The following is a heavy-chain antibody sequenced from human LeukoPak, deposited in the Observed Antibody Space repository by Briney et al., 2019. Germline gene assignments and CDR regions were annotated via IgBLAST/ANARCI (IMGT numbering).Heavy chain of an antibody. Sequence: NPGGSLRLSCAASGFTFGDYAMHWVRQAPGKGLEWVSGISGSGGSTYYADSVKGRFTISRDNSKNTLYLQMNSLRAEDTAVYYCAKEGVTGTYPFDYWGQGTLVTVSS. CDR3: AKEGVTGTYPFDY. V-gene: IGHV3-23*01. CDR2: ISGSGGST. D-gene: IGHD1-7*01. CDR1: GFTFGDYA. J-gene: IGHJ4*02.